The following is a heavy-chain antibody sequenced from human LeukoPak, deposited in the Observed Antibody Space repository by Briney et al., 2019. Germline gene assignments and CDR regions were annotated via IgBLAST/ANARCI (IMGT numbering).Heavy chain of an antibody. CDR2: IRSSGRGGST. D-gene: IGHD4-17*01. Sequence: GGSLRLSCAASGFTFSNYAVNWVRQAPGKGLEWVSVIRSSGRGGSTYYADSVKGRFTIYRDNSKHTLYLQMNSLRAEDTAVYYCAKAKVATGRVTTAYFDYWGQGSLVTVSA. J-gene: IGHJ4*02. V-gene: IGHV3-23*01. CDR3: AKAKVATGRVTTAYFDY. CDR1: GFTFSNYA.